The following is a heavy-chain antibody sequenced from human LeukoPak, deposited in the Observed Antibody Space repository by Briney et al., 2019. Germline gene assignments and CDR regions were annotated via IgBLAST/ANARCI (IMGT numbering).Heavy chain of an antibody. CDR3: ARVGRHYYDNSDAVDY. D-gene: IGHD3-22*01. V-gene: IGHV4-31*03. CDR1: GGSISSGGYY. J-gene: IGHJ4*02. CDR2: IYYSGST. Sequence: SQTLSLTCTVSGGSISSGGYYWSWIRQHPGKGLEWIGYIYYSGSTYYNPSLKSRVTISVDTSKNQFSLKLSSVTAADTAVYYCARVGRHYYDNSDAVDYWGQGTLVTVSS.